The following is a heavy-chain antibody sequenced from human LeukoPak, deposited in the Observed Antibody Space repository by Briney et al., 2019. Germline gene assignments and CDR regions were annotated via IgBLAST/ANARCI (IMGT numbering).Heavy chain of an antibody. CDR1: GGSFSGYY. D-gene: IGHD5-12*01. J-gene: IGHJ3*02. CDR2: INHSGST. CDR3: ARDRDGYNLGAFDI. V-gene: IGHV4-34*01. Sequence: TPSETLSLTCAVYGGSFSGYYWSWIRQPPGKGLEWIGEINHSGSTNYNPSLKSRVTISVDTSKNQFSLKLSSVTAADTAVYYCARDRDGYNLGAFDIWGQGTMVTVSS.